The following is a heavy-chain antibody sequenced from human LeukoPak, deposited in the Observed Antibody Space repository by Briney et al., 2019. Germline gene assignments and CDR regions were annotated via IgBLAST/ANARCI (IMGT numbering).Heavy chain of an antibody. CDR3: ARSLYYYDSSGYSHFDY. CDR2: ISAYNGNT. V-gene: IGHV1-18*04. J-gene: IGHJ4*02. CDR1: GYTFTGYY. Sequence: GASVKVSCKASGYTFTGYYMHWVRQAPGQGLEWMGWISAYNGNTNYAQKLQGRVTMTTDTSTSTAYMELRSLRSDDTAVYYCARSLYYYDSSGYSHFDYWGQGTLVTVSS. D-gene: IGHD3-22*01.